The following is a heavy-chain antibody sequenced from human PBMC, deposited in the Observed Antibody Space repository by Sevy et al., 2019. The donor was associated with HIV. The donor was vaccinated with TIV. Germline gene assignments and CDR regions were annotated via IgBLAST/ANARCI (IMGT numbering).Heavy chain of an antibody. Sequence: GGSLRLSCVASGFTFSAYAMSWVRQAPWKGLEWVSCISSSGGSTYYADSVKGRFSISRDTSKNTLYLQMNSLRAEDTAVYYCATLRGGLYGSGYFQNWGQGTQVTVSS. D-gene: IGHD3-10*01. J-gene: IGHJ1*01. CDR2: ISSSGGST. CDR1: GFTFSAYA. CDR3: ATLRGGLYGSGYFQN. V-gene: IGHV3-23*01.